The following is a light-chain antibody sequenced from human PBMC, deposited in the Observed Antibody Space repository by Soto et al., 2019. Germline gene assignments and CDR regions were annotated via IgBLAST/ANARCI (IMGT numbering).Light chain of an antibody. V-gene: IGKV4-1*01. CDR1: QSDLYSSYNKNY. CDR3: QQYYSTPWT. J-gene: IGKJ1*01. Sequence: DIVMTQSPDSLAVSLGERATINCKSSQSDLYSSYNKNYLAWYQQKPGQPPKLLIYWASTRESGVPDRFSGSGSGTDFTLTISSLQAEDVAVYYCQQYYSTPWTFGQGTKVEIK. CDR2: WAS.